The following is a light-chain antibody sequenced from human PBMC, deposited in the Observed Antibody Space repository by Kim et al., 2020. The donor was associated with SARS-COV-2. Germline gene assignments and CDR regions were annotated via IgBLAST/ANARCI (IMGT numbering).Light chain of an antibody. CDR3: QQYNNWLT. Sequence: EIVMTQSPATLSVSPGERATLSCRASQTVGSDLAWYQQKPGQAPRLLIYAASTRATGIPARFSGSGSGTEFTLTISSLQSEDFAVYYCQQYNNWLTFGGGTKVDIK. J-gene: IGKJ4*01. CDR2: AAS. V-gene: IGKV3-15*01. CDR1: QTVGSD.